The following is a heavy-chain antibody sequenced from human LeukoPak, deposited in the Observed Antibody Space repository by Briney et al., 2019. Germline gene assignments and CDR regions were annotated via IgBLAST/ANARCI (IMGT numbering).Heavy chain of an antibody. V-gene: IGHV3-23*01. CDR1: GFTFSSYA. J-gene: IGHJ6*02. Sequence: GGSLRLSCAASGFTFSSYAMSWVRQAPGKGLEWVSAISGSGGSTYYADSVMGRFTISRDNSKNTLYLQMNSLRAEDTAVYYCAKPYDSSGPESYYYYGMDVWGQGTTVTVSS. D-gene: IGHD3-22*01. CDR2: ISGSGGST. CDR3: AKPYDSSGPESYYYYGMDV.